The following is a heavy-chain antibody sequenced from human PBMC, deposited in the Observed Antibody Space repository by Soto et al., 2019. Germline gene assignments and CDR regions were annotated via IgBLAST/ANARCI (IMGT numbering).Heavy chain of an antibody. Sequence: ASVKVSCKASGATFSSYTISWVRQAPGQGREWMGRIIPILGIANYAQKFQGRVTITADKSTSTAYMELRSMRYEDPAVYYCASGLGYCSSTSCRYSYYYGMDVWGQGTTVTVSS. V-gene: IGHV1-69*02. CDR2: IIPILGIA. CDR3: ASGLGYCSSTSCRYSYYYGMDV. J-gene: IGHJ6*02. CDR1: GATFSSYT. D-gene: IGHD2-2*01.